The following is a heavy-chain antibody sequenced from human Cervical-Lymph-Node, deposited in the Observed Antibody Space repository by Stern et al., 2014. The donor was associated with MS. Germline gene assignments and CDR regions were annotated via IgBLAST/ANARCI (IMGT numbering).Heavy chain of an antibody. V-gene: IGHV1-18*01. J-gene: IGHJ4*02. CDR1: GYTFTYYA. Sequence: QVHLVESGAEVKKPGASVNVSCKTSGYTFTYYAISWIRQAPGQGLEWVGWISPYNGNTNFVQKLQGRVAMTTDTSTSTAYMELRSLRSDDTAVYYCARDDDYTRRAIDYWGQGTLVTVSS. CDR2: ISPYNGNT. D-gene: IGHD4-11*01. CDR3: ARDDDYTRRAIDY.